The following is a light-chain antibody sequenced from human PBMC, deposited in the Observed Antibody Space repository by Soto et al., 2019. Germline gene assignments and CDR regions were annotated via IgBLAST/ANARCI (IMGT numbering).Light chain of an antibody. V-gene: IGLV1-44*01. J-gene: IGLJ2*01. Sequence: QAVVTQPPSASGTPGQRVTISCSGSSSNIGSNTVNWYHQLPGTAPKLLIYSNNQRPSGVPDRVSGSKSGTSASLTISGLQSEDEADYYCATWDASLDGMVFGGGTKVIVL. CDR3: ATWDASLDGMV. CDR2: SNN. CDR1: SSNIGSNT.